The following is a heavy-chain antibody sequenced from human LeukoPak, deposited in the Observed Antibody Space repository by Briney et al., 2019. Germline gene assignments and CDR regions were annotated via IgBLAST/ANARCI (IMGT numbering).Heavy chain of an antibody. V-gene: IGHV4-59*08. CDR2: VYYTGKS. J-gene: IGHJ4*02. CDR1: GVSINSHY. Sequence: PSETLSLTCAISGVSINSHYWGWIRQPPGKALQWIGNVYYTGKSSYNPSLRSRVTISLDTSKNHLSLNLTSVLAADTAIYYCVRRDAGWNYFDYWGQGILVTVSS. D-gene: IGHD6-19*01. CDR3: VRRDAGWNYFDY.